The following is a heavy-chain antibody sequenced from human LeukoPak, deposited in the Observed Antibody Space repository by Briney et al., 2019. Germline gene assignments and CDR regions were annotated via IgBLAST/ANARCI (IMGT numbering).Heavy chain of an antibody. Sequence: SVKVSCKASGGTFSSYAISWVRQAPGQGLEWMGGIIPIFGTANYAQKFQGRVTITADESTSTAYMELSSLRSEDTAVYYCAREKDGYNPQFDYWGQGTLVTVPS. J-gene: IGHJ4*02. CDR1: GGTFSSYA. CDR2: IIPIFGTA. CDR3: AREKDGYNPQFDY. D-gene: IGHD5-24*01. V-gene: IGHV1-69*13.